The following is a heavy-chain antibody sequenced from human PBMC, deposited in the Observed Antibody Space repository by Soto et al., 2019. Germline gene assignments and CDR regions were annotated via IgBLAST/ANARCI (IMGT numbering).Heavy chain of an antibody. V-gene: IGHV4-39*01. CDR1: GGSISSTSYY. CDR3: ARHPYYYGSGTYRYGVDV. D-gene: IGHD3-10*01. CDR2: IYYSGSA. Sequence: SETLSLTCTVSGGSISSTSYYWGWIRQPPGKGLEWIATIYYSGSAYYNSSLKSRVTISVDTSKSQFSLKLTSVTAADTALYYCARHPYYYGSGTYRYGVDVWGQGTTVTV. J-gene: IGHJ6*02.